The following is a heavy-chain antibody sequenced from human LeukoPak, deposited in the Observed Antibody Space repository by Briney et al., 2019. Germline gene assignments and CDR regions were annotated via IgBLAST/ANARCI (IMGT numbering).Heavy chain of an antibody. CDR3: ARGRPHGNDY. J-gene: IGHJ4*02. CDR2: IASDGSST. V-gene: IGHV3-74*01. D-gene: IGHD4-23*01. Sequence: GGSLRLSCAASGFTFNSYAMGWVRQAPGKGLVWVSRIASDGSSTTYADSVKGRFSISRDNAKNTLYLQMNSLRVEDTAVYYCARGRPHGNDYWGQGTLVTVSS. CDR1: GFTFNSYA.